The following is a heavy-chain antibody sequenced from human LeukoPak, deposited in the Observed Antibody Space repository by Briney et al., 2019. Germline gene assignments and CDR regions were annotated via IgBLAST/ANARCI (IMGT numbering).Heavy chain of an antibody. J-gene: IGHJ4*02. CDR2: INHSGST. D-gene: IGHD4-23*01. V-gene: IGHV4-34*01. CDR3: ARDLLNEGNHLDY. Sequence: SETLSLTCAVYGGSFSGYYWSWIRQPAGKGLEWIGEINHSGSTNYNPSLKSRVTISVDTSKNQFSLKLSSVTAADTAVYYCARDLLNEGNHLDYWGQGTLVTVSS. CDR1: GGSFSGYY.